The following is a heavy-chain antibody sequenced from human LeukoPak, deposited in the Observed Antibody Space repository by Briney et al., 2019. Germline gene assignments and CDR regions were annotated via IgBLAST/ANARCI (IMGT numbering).Heavy chain of an antibody. Sequence: SGGSLRLSCAASGFTFDDYTMHWVRQAPGKGLEWVSLISWDGGNTYYADSVKGRFTISRDNSKNSLYLQMNSLRTEDTALYYCAKPYYYDSSGYLTNWGQGTLVTVSS. CDR3: AKPYYYDSSGYLTN. V-gene: IGHV3-43*01. CDR1: GFTFDDYT. D-gene: IGHD3-22*01. J-gene: IGHJ4*02. CDR2: ISWDGGNT.